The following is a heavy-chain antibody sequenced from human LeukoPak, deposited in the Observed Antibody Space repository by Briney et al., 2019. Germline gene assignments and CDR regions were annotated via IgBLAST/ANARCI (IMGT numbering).Heavy chain of an antibody. CDR3: ATPYYYDSSDYWDYFDY. CDR1: GFTFGTYS. V-gene: IGHV3-23*01. D-gene: IGHD3-22*01. J-gene: IGHJ4*02. CDR2: ISGSGGQT. Sequence: GGSLRLSCAASGFTFGTYSMSWVRQAPGKGLEWVSGISGSGGQTFYADSVKGRFTISRDNSKNALYLQMNSLRAEDTAVYYCATPYYYDSSDYWDYFDYWGQGTLVTVSS.